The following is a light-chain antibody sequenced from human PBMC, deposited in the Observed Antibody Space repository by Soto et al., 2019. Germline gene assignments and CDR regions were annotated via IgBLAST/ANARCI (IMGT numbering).Light chain of an antibody. J-gene: IGKJ1*01. CDR1: QSVSNK. Sequence: EIVMTQSPATLSVSPGGRATLSCRASQSVSNKLAWYQRRPGQAPRLLIYGAFTRESGIPARFSGSGSGTDFTLTISSLQPEDFATDDCLQDYNYPWTFGQGTKVDIK. CDR2: GAF. V-gene: IGKV3-15*01. CDR3: LQDYNYPWT.